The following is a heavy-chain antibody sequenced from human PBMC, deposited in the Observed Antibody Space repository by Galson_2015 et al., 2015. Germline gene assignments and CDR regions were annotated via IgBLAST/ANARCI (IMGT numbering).Heavy chain of an antibody. J-gene: IGHJ2*01. CDR2: IIPIFGTA. CDR1: GGTFSSYA. V-gene: IGHV1-69*13. CDR3: ARTGPSGQRLWYFDL. Sequence: SVKVSCKASGGTFSSYAISWVRQAPGQGPEWIGGIIPIFGTANYAQKFQGRVTITADESTSTAYMELSSLRSEDTAVYYCARTGPSGQRLWYFDLWGRGTLVTVSS. D-gene: IGHD2-15*01.